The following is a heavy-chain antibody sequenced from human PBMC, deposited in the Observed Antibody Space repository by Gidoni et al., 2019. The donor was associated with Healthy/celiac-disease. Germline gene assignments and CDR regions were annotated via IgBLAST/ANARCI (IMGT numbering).Heavy chain of an antibody. Sequence: EVQLVESGGGLVQPGGSLRLSCAASGFTFSTYWMHWVRQAPGKGLVWVSRINSDGSSTSYADSVKGRFTISRDNAKNTLYLQMNSLRAEDTAVYYCARGPTYYDFWSGYYPDYWGQGTLVTVSS. CDR1: GFTFSTYW. D-gene: IGHD3-3*01. J-gene: IGHJ4*02. CDR2: INSDGSST. CDR3: ARGPTYYDFWSGYYPDY. V-gene: IGHV3-74*01.